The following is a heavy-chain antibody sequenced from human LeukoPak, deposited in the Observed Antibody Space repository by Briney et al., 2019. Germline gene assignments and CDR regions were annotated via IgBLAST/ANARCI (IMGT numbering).Heavy chain of an antibody. Sequence: GGSLRLSCAASGFTFSSYAMHWVRQAPGKGLEWVAVISYDGSNKYYADSVKGRFTISRDNSKNTLYLQMNSLRAEDTAVYYCARDLTSYYYDSSGYYYFPDYWGQGTLVTVSS. J-gene: IGHJ4*02. V-gene: IGHV3-30*01. CDR3: ARDLTSYYYDSSGYYYFPDY. CDR1: GFTFSSYA. D-gene: IGHD3-22*01. CDR2: ISYDGSNK.